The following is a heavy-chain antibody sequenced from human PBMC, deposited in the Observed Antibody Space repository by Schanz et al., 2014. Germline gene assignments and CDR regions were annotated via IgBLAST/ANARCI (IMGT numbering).Heavy chain of an antibody. CDR3: ARGVRIDY. V-gene: IGHV3-7*01. CDR2: IKQDGSEK. Sequence: EVQLVESGGGLVQPGGSLRLSCAASGFIFSNSWMSWVRQAPGKGLEWVANIKQDGSEKYYVDSVKGRFTISRDNAKNSLYLQMNSLTAEDTAVYYCARGVRIDYWGQGTLVTASS. J-gene: IGHJ4*02. D-gene: IGHD3-3*01. CDR1: GFIFSNSW.